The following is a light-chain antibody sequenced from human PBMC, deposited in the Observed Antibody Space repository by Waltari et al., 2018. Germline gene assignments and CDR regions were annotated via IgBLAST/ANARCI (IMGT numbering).Light chain of an antibody. V-gene: IGLV2-11*01. J-gene: IGLJ2*01. CDR1: NSDVGGYNY. Sequence: QSALTQPRSVSGSPGQSVPISCTGPNSDVGGYNYVSWYQQHPGKSPKLMIYDVIKRPSGVPDRFSGSKSGNTASLTISGLQAEDEADYYCCSYAGSRVLFGGGTELTVL. CDR2: DVI. CDR3: CSYAGSRVL.